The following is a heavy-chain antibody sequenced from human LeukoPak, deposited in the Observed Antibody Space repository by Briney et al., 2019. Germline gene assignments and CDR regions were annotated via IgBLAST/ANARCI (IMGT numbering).Heavy chain of an antibody. J-gene: IGHJ4*02. V-gene: IGHV3-11*01. D-gene: IGHD3-22*01. CDR1: GFTFSDYY. CDR2: ISSSGSTI. CDR3: AKDIKRTYDSSGYFDY. Sequence: GGSLRLSCAASGFTFSDYYMSWIRQAPGKGLEWVSYISSSGSTIYYADSVKGRFTISRDNAKNSLYLQMNSLRAEDTALYYCAKDIKRTYDSSGYFDYWGQGTLVTVSS.